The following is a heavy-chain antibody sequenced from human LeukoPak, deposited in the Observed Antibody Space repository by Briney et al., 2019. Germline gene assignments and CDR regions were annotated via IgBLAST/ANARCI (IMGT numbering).Heavy chain of an antibody. Sequence: GGSLRLSCVASGFALSDSWMHWVRQTPGKGLVWVSHISPDGTVTNYADFVKGRFIISRDNAKNTVFLQINSLRAEDTSVYFCARDVGFSPDRWGQGTLVSVSS. D-gene: IGHD1-14*01. CDR2: ISPDGTVT. V-gene: IGHV3-74*01. CDR1: GFALSDSW. CDR3: ARDVGFSPDR. J-gene: IGHJ1*01.